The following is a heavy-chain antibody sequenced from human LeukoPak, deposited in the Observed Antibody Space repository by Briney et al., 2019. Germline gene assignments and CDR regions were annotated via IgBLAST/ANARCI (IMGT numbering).Heavy chain of an antibody. Sequence: PGESLKFSCKASEYTFTSYWIGWVRQLPGKGLDWMGIIYPGDVNTSYSTSLQGQFPISADKSISTAYLQWSSLKASDTAMYYCYGAVGLDYYYGMDVWGQGTTVTVSS. CDR3: YGAVGLDYYYGMDV. J-gene: IGHJ6*02. CDR2: IYPGDVNT. D-gene: IGHD4/OR15-4a*01. CDR1: EYTFTSYW. V-gene: IGHV5-51*03.